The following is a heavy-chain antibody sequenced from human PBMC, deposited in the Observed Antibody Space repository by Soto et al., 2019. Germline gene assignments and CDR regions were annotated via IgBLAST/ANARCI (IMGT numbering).Heavy chain of an antibody. Sequence: QVHLVQSGAEVKKPGASVKVSCKASGYSFTANSMHWVRQAPGQGLEWMGWINPNNGGTNYARKFQGWVTMTRDTAISTADMDLTRLKADDTAVYYCASQRSGVVYWGQGTLVTVSS. V-gene: IGHV1-2*04. CDR1: GYSFTANS. CDR3: ASQRSGVVY. CDR2: INPNNGGT. D-gene: IGHD2-15*01. J-gene: IGHJ4*02.